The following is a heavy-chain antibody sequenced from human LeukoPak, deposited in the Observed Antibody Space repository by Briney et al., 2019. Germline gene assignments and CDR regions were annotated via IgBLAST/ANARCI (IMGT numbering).Heavy chain of an antibody. Sequence: GGSLRLSCAASGFTFSSYGMHWVRQAPGKGLEWVAFIRYDGSNKYYADSVKGGFTISRDNSKNTLYLQMNSLRAEDTAVYYCAKDRLVVPAAMHFRSDAFDIWGQGTMVTVSS. V-gene: IGHV3-30*02. CDR1: GFTFSSYG. J-gene: IGHJ3*02. CDR3: AKDRLVVPAAMHFRSDAFDI. D-gene: IGHD2-2*01. CDR2: IRYDGSNK.